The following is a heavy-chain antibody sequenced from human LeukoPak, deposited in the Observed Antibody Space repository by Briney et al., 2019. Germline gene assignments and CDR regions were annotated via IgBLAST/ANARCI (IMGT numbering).Heavy chain of an antibody. CDR3: ATAATVTTFASLDAFDI. J-gene: IGHJ3*02. Sequence: SVKVSCKVSGYTLTELSMHWVRQAPGKGLEWMGGFDPEDGETIYAQKFQGRVTMTEDTSTDTAYMELSSLRSEDTAVYYCATAATVTTFASLDAFDIWGQGTMVTVSS. CDR1: GYTLTELS. CDR2: FDPEDGET. D-gene: IGHD4-17*01. V-gene: IGHV1-24*01.